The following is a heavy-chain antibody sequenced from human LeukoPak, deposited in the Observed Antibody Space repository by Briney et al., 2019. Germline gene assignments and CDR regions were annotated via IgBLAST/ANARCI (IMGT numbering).Heavy chain of an antibody. D-gene: IGHD2-2*01. J-gene: IGHJ5*02. CDR3: ARDPHIVIVPAGNWFDP. CDR1: GYTFTSYY. V-gene: IGHV1-46*01. CDR2: INPSGGST. Sequence: EASVKVSRKASGYTFTSYYVHWVRQAPGQGLEWLGMINPSGGSTTYAQKFQGRVTMTRDTSTSTVYMELSSLRSEDTAVYYCARDPHIVIVPAGNWFDPWGQGTLVTVSS.